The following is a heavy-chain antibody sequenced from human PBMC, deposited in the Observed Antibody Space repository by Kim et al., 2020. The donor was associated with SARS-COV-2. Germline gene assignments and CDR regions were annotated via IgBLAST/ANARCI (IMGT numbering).Heavy chain of an antibody. CDR2: ISGDNYI. J-gene: IGHJ3*02. CDR3: ARGLSASRATFDI. Sequence: GGSLRLSCTASGFAFSPYTVNWVHQAPGKGLEWVSSISGDNYIHYADSVKGRSTISRDNAENSVYLRMNSLRAEDTAVYYCARGLSASRATFDIWGLGTMVTVSA. D-gene: IGHD2-2*01. V-gene: IGHV3-21*01. CDR1: GFAFSPYT.